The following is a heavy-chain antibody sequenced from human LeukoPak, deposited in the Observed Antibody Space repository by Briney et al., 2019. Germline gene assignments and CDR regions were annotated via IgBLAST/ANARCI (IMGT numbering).Heavy chain of an antibody. D-gene: IGHD4-17*01. CDR1: GYSISSGYY. Sequence: SETLSLTCAVSGYSISSGYYWTWIRQPAGKGLEWIGRIDTSGSTNYNPSLKSRLTISLDTSKNQFSLKLNSVTAADTAVYYCARSNGDYTILGYWGQGTLVTVSP. CDR2: IDTSGST. J-gene: IGHJ4*02. CDR3: ARSNGDYTILGY. V-gene: IGHV4-61*02.